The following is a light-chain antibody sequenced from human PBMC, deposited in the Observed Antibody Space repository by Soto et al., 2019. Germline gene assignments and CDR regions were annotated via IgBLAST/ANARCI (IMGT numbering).Light chain of an antibody. J-gene: IGLJ1*01. V-gene: IGLV2-11*01. CDR2: DVS. CDR3: CSYACSYHYV. CDR1: SSDVGGYNY. Sequence: QSVLTQPRSVSGSPGQSVTISCTGTSSDVGGYNYVSWYQQHPGKAPKLMIYDVSKRPSGVPDRFSGSKSGNTASLTISGLQAEDEADYYCCSYACSYHYVFGTGTKLTVL.